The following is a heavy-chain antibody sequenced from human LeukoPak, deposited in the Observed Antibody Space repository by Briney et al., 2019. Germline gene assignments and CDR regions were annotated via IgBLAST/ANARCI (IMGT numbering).Heavy chain of an antibody. CDR1: GYTFTSYG. J-gene: IGHJ5*02. D-gene: IGHD6-13*01. CDR2: ISAYNGNT. CDR3: ARRVSSSWEGRWSDP. Sequence: ASVKVSCKASGYTFTSYGISWVRQAPGQGLEWMGWISAYNGNTNYAQKLQGRVTMTTDTSTSTAYMELRSLRSDDTAVYYCARRVSSSWEGRWSDPWGQGTLVTVSS. V-gene: IGHV1-18*01.